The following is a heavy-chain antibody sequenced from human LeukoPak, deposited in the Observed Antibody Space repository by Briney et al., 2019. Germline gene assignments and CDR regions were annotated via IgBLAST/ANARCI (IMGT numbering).Heavy chain of an antibody. V-gene: IGHV1-69*06. CDR2: IIPIFGTA. CDR3: ARRLPYSSGWYGTQNWSDP. Sequence: ASVKVSCKASGGTSSSYAISWVRQAPGQGLEWMGGIIPIFGTANYAQKFQGRVTITADKSTSTAYMELSSLRSEGTAVYYCARRLPYSSGWYGTQNWSDPWGQGTLVTVSS. D-gene: IGHD6-19*01. J-gene: IGHJ5*02. CDR1: GGTSSSYA.